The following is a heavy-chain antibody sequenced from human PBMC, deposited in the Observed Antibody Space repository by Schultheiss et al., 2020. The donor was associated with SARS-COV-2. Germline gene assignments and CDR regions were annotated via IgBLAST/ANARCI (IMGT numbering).Heavy chain of an antibody. Sequence: SETLSLTCAVSSGSISSGGYSWSWIRQPPGKGLEWIGYIYHSGSTYYNPSLKSRVTISIDTSKNQFSLRLGSVTAADTAVYYCARAARVEQLFSVRGGSFDFWGRGALVTVSS. D-gene: IGHD3-10*01. CDR3: ARAARVEQLFSVRGGSFDF. V-gene: IGHV4-30-2*01. J-gene: IGHJ4*02. CDR1: SGSISSGGYS. CDR2: IYHSGST.